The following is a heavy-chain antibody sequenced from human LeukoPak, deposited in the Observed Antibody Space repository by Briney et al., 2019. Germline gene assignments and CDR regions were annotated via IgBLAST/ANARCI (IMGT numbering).Heavy chain of an antibody. Sequence: GGSLRLSCAASGFILSSYGMYWVRQAPGKGLEWVAVVSYDGSNKYYADSVRGRFTISRDNSKNTLYLQMNSLRTEDTAVYYCAKEGVDEAVAGHGGFDPWGQGTLVTVSS. D-gene: IGHD6-19*01. V-gene: IGHV3-30*18. CDR3: AKEGVDEAVAGHGGFDP. CDR2: VSYDGSNK. J-gene: IGHJ5*02. CDR1: GFILSSYG.